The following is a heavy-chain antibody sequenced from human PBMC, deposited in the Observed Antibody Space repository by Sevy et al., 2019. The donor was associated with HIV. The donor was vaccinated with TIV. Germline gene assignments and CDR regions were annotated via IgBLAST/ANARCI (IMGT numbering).Heavy chain of an antibody. CDR2: INHSGST. CDR1: GGSFSGYY. Sequence: SETLSLTCAVYGGSFSGYYWSWIRQPPGKGLEWIGEINHSGSTNYNPSLKSRVTISVDTSKNQFSPKLSSVTAADTAVYYCARGRTIFGVVTTYNWFDPWGQGTLVTVS. V-gene: IGHV4-34*01. CDR3: ARGRTIFGVVTTYNWFDP. D-gene: IGHD3-3*01. J-gene: IGHJ5*02.